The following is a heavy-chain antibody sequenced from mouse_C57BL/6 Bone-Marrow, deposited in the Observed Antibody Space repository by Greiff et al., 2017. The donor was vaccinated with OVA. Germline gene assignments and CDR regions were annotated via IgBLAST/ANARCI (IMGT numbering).Heavy chain of an antibody. CDR3: ARDLGQGY. D-gene: IGHD4-1*01. CDR2: ISNNGSN. V-gene: IGHV3-6*01. J-gene: IGHJ2*01. Sequence: EVQLQESGPGLVKPSPSLSLSCTASGYSITSGYFCYGNRQLAGNHLELVDYISNNGSNNYNPSLKKRISITRDTSKNPFYLKLNSVTTEDTATYYCARDLGQGYWGQGTTLTVSA. CDR1: GYSITSGYF.